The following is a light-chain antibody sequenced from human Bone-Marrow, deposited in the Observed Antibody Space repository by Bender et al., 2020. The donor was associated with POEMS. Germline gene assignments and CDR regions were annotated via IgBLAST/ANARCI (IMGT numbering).Light chain of an antibody. CDR3: SSSTDNIRV. J-gene: IGLJ3*02. V-gene: IGLV2-14*03. CDR1: DNEIGDHNY. Sequence: QSALTQPASVSGSLGQSITISCTGTDNEIGDHNYVSWYQQYSGKAPTLIIYDVNDRPSGVSHRFSGSKSGNTASLSISGLQAEDEAYYHCSSSTDNIRVFGGGTKLTVL. CDR2: DVN.